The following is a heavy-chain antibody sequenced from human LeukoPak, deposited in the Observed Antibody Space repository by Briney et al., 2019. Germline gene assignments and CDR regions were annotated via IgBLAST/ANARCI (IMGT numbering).Heavy chain of an antibody. V-gene: IGHV3-9*01. CDR1: GFTFDDYA. CDR3: AKDITHYDSSGYPDY. Sequence: PGGSLRLSCAASGFTFDDYAMHWVRQAPGKGLEWVSGISWNSGSIGYADSVKGRFTISRDNAKNSLYLQMNSLRAEDTALYYCAKDITHYDSSGYPDYWGQGTLVTVPS. D-gene: IGHD3-22*01. J-gene: IGHJ4*02. CDR2: ISWNSGSI.